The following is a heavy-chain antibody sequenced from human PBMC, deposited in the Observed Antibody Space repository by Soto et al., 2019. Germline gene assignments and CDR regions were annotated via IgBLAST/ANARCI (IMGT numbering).Heavy chain of an antibody. Sequence: KFQGRVTITADKSTSTAYMELNSLRSEDTAIYYCARDCSCASCYSGYWGQGTLVTVSS. CDR3: ARDCSCASCYSGY. D-gene: IGHD2-15*01. J-gene: IGHJ4*02. V-gene: IGHV1-69*04.